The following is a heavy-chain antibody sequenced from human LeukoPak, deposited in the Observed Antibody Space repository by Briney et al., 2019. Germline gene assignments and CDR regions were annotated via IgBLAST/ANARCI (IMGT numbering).Heavy chain of an antibody. CDR2: IYTSGST. CDR3: ARDWESLTGYFSVNWFDP. J-gene: IGHJ5*02. Sequence: KPSETLSLTYTVSGGSISSYYWSWIRQPAGKGLEWIGRIYTSGSTNYNPSLKSRVTMSVDTSKNQFSLKLSSVTAADTAVYYCARDWESLTGYFSVNWFDPWGQGTLVTVSS. V-gene: IGHV4-4*07. CDR1: GGSISSYY. D-gene: IGHD3-9*01.